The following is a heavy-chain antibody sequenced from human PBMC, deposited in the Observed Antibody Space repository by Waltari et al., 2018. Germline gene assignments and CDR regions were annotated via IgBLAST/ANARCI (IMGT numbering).Heavy chain of an antibody. J-gene: IGHJ4*02. CDR3: ARIIGASYGGGTFDY. V-gene: IGHV2-70*17. Sequence: QVTLRESGPALVKPTQTLTLTCTFSGFSLTTGGMCVGWIRQPPGKALEWLARVDWDDEKFYSTSLSTRLSISKDTSKNQVVLTMSNMDPVDTATYYCARIIGASYGGGTFDYWGQGILVTVSS. CDR2: VDWDDEK. CDR1: GFSLTTGGMC. D-gene: IGHD2-8*01.